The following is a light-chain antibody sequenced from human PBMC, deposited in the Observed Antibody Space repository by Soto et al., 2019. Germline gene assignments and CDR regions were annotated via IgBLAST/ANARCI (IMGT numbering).Light chain of an antibody. CDR3: QSYDSRLWV. CDR2: GNS. CDR1: SSNIGAGYD. J-gene: IGLJ3*02. Sequence: QSVLTQPPSVSGAPGQRVTISCTGSSSNIGAGYDVHWYQQLPGTAPKLLIYGNSNRPSGVPERFSGSKSGTSASLAITGLQAEDEADYYCQSYDSRLWVFGGGTKLTVL. V-gene: IGLV1-40*01.